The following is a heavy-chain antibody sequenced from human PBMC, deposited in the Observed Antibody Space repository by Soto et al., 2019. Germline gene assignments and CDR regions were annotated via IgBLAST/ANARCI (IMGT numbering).Heavy chain of an antibody. Sequence: EVQLLESGGGLVQPGGSLRLSCAASGFTFSNYGMNWIRLAPGEGLEWVSTVSPAGSTFYADSVRGRFTISRDNSKSPVDLQMNGLRVDDTAIYYCVRSWAYWGRGTVVTVSS. V-gene: IGHV3-23*01. CDR1: GFTFSNYG. J-gene: IGHJ4*02. CDR2: VSPAGST. D-gene: IGHD6-13*01. CDR3: VRSWAY.